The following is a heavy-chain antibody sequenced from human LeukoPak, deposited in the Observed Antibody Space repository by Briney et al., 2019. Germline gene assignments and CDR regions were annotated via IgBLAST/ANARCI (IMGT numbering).Heavy chain of an antibody. CDR3: ARAALIAVAGPSNY. D-gene: IGHD6-19*01. Sequence: ASVKVSCKASGYTFTSYGISWVRQAPVQGLEWMGWISAYNGNTNYAQKLQGRVTMTTDTSTSTAYMELRSLRSDDTAVYYCARAALIAVAGPSNYWGQGTLVTVSS. CDR1: GYTFTSYG. CDR2: ISAYNGNT. V-gene: IGHV1-18*01. J-gene: IGHJ4*02.